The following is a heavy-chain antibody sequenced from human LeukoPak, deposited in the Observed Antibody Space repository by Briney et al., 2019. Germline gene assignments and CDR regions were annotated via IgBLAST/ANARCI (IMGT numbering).Heavy chain of an antibody. Sequence: GGSLRLSCAASGLTFSSYAMSWVRQAPGKGLEWVSAISGSGGSTYYADSVKGRFTISRDNSKNTLYLQMNSLRAEDTAVYYCAKEWDSSGWYNDFDYWGQGTLVTVSS. CDR1: GLTFSSYA. V-gene: IGHV3-23*01. J-gene: IGHJ4*02. CDR2: ISGSGGST. D-gene: IGHD6-19*01. CDR3: AKEWDSSGWYNDFDY.